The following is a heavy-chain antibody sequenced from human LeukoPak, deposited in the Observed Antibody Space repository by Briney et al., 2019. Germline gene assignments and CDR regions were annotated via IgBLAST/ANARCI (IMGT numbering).Heavy chain of an antibody. CDR3: ARARRGLDY. J-gene: IGHJ4*02. V-gene: IGHV4-34*01. CDR1: GGSFSGYY. CDR2: INHSGST. Sequence: SETLSLTCAVYGGSFSGYYWSWIRQPPGKGLEWLGEINHSGSTNYNPPLKSRVTISVDTSKNQFSLKLSSVTAADTAVYYCARARRGLDYWGQGTLVTVSS.